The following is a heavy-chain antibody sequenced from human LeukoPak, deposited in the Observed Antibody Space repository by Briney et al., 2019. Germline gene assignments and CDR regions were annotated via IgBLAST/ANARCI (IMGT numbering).Heavy chain of an antibody. CDR2: IIPIFGTA. CDR1: GGTFSSYA. CDR3: ARDLSGYDFWSGYYVY. Sequence: SVKVSCKDSGGTFSSYAIGWVRQAPGQGLEWMGRIIPIFGTANYAQKFQGRVTITTDESTSTAYMELSSLRSEDTAVYYCARDLSGYDFWSGYYVYWGQGTLVTVSS. D-gene: IGHD3-3*01. J-gene: IGHJ4*02. V-gene: IGHV1-69*05.